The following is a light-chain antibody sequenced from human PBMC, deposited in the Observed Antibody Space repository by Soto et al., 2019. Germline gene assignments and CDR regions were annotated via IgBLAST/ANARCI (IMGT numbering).Light chain of an antibody. CDR3: QQYIRWPLT. CDR1: QGVSSN. Sequence: EIVMTQSPATLSVSPGERATLSCRASQGVSSNLAWYQQKPGQAPSLLIYGASTRATGTPARFSGSRSGTEFTLTISSLQSEDFAVYYCQQYIRWPLTFGGGTKVEIK. CDR2: GAS. V-gene: IGKV3-15*01. J-gene: IGKJ4*01.